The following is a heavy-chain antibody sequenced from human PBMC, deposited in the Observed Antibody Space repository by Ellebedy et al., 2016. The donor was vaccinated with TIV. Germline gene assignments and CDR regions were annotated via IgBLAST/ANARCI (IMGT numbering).Heavy chain of an antibody. CDR3: ASTLGNSLTT. D-gene: IGHD3-16*01. Sequence: PGGSLRLSCAASGFTFSSYWIHWVRHAPGKGLVWVSRINSDGSSTNYADSVTGRFTISRDNAKNTLYLQMNSLRAEDTAVYYCASTLGNSLTTWGQGTLVTVSS. V-gene: IGHV3-74*01. CDR1: GFTFSSYW. CDR2: INSDGSST. J-gene: IGHJ5*02.